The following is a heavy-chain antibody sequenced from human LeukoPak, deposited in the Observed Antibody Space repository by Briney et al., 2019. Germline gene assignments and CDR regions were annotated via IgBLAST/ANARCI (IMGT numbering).Heavy chain of an antibody. CDR2: IWYDGSNK. CDR3: AKSGSYGYSYFDY. CDR1: GFTFSSYG. Sequence: PGRSLRLXCAASGFTFSSYGMHWVRQAPGKGLEWVAVIWYDGSNKYYADSVKGRFTISRDNSKNTLYLQMNSLRAEDTAVYYCAKSGSYGYSYFDYWGQGTLVTVSS. D-gene: IGHD5-18*01. J-gene: IGHJ4*02. V-gene: IGHV3-33*06.